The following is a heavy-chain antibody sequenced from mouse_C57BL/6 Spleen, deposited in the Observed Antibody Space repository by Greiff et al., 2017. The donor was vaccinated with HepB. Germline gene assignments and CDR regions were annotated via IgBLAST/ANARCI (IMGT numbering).Heavy chain of an antibody. J-gene: IGHJ4*01. CDR2: IYPGDGDT. CDR3: ASYGLPHYYAMDY. D-gene: IGHD1-1*02. V-gene: IGHV1-80*01. CDR1: GYAFSSYW. Sequence: QVQLQQSGAELVKPGASVKISCKPSGYAFSSYWMNWVKQRPGKGLEWIGQIYPGDGDTNYNGKFKGKATLTADKSSSTAYMQLSSLTSEDSAVYFCASYGLPHYYAMDYWGQGTSVTVSS.